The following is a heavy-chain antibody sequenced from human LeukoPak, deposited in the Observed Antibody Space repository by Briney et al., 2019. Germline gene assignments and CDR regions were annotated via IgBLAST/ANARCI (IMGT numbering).Heavy chain of an antibody. D-gene: IGHD6-19*01. CDR1: EFTFGRYW. Sequence: GGSLRLSCVASEFTFGRYWMTWVRQAPGKGLEWVANIKQDGSEKYYVDSVKGRFTISRDNTKNSLYLQMNSLRAEDTAVYYCVSGWYYFDYWGQGTLVTVSS. CDR3: VSGWYYFDY. J-gene: IGHJ4*02. V-gene: IGHV3-7*03. CDR2: IKQDGSEK.